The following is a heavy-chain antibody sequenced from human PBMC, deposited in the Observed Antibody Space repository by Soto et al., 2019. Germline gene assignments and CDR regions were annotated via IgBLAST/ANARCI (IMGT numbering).Heavy chain of an antibody. J-gene: IGHJ3*02. Sequence: ASVKVSCKASGGTFSSYAISWVRQAPGQGLEWMGGIIPIFGTANYAQKFQGRVTITADESTSTAYMELSSLRSEDTAVYYCASRIPLWFYAFDIWGQGTMVTVSS. V-gene: IGHV1-69*13. D-gene: IGHD5-18*01. CDR2: IIPIFGTA. CDR1: GGTFSSYA. CDR3: ASRIPLWFYAFDI.